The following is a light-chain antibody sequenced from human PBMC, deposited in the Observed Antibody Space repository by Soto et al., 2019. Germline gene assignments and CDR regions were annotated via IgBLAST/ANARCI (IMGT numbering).Light chain of an antibody. V-gene: IGLV1-44*01. J-gene: IGLJ7*01. CDR1: SSNIGSNT. CDR2: NDN. CDR3: AAWDASLSGFAV. Sequence: QSVLTQPPSASGTPGQRVTISCSGSSSNIGSNTVNWYQQLPGKAPQLLIYNDNQRPSGVPDRFSGSKSGTSASLAISGLQSEDEADYFCAAWDASLSGFAVFGGGTQLTVL.